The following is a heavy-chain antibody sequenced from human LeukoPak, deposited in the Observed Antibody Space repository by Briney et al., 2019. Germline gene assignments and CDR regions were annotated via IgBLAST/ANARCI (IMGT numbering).Heavy chain of an antibody. J-gene: IGHJ5*02. CDR3: ARDGGELPS. Sequence: SETLSLTCTVSGGSVSSGSYYWSWIRQPPGKGLEWIGYIYYSGSTYYNPSLKSRVTISVDTSKNQFSLKLSSVTAADTAVYYCARDGGELPSWGQGTLVTVSS. D-gene: IGHD3-10*01. CDR1: GGSVSSGSYY. CDR2: IYYSGST. V-gene: IGHV4-30-4*08.